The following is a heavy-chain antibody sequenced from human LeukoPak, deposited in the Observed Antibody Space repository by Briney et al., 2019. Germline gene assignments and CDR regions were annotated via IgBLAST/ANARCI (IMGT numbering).Heavy chain of an antibody. D-gene: IGHD4-17*01. V-gene: IGHV3-23*01. CDR1: GFTFSSYA. J-gene: IGHJ4*02. CDR2: ISGSGGST. Sequence: GGSLRLSCAASGFTFSSYAMSWVRQAPGKGLEWVSAISGSGGSTYYADSVKGRFTISRDNSKNTLYLQMNGLGAEDTAVYYCAKFSLDDYEDYWGQGTLVTVSS. CDR3: AKFSLDDYEDY.